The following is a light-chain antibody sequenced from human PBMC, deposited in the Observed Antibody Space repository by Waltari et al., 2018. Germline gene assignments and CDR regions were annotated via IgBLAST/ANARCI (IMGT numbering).Light chain of an antibody. CDR2: WAY. Sequence: DFVMTQSPASLALSLGERATIHCKTSPTVLYNSNNRNYLTWYQQKPGQPPKLLFYWAYTRETGVPDRFSASASGTDFTLTISRLQPEDVAIYYCQQYYSSPYTFGQGTRLEIK. V-gene: IGKV4-1*01. J-gene: IGKJ2*01. CDR1: PTVLYNSNNRNY. CDR3: QQYYSSPYT.